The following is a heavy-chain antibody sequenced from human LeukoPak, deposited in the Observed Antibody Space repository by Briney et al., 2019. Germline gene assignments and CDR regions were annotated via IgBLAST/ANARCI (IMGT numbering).Heavy chain of an antibody. CDR2: ISGSGGST. CDR3: AKSLRVGARRQNDAFDI. CDR1: GFTFSSYA. D-gene: IGHD1-26*01. J-gene: IGHJ3*02. Sequence: PGGSLRLSCAASGFTFSSYAMSWVRQAPGKGLEWVSAISGSGGSTYYADSVKGRFTISRDNSKNTLYLQMNSLRAEDTAVYYCAKSLRVGARRQNDAFDIWGQGTMVTVSS. V-gene: IGHV3-23*01.